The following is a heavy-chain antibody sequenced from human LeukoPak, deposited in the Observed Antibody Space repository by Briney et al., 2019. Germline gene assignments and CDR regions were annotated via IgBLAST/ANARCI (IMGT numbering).Heavy chain of an antibody. CDR2: ISYDGSKK. CDR3: ARAPWELTDYYYMDV. J-gene: IGHJ6*03. CDR1: GFTFGNYE. D-gene: IGHD1-26*01. V-gene: IGHV3-30*01. Sequence: GKSLRLSCAASGFTFGNYEMHWVRQAPGKGLEWVGAISYDGSKKNYADSVKGRFTISRDSSKNTLYLQMNSLRGEDTAVYYCARAPWELTDYYYMDVWGKGTTVTVSS.